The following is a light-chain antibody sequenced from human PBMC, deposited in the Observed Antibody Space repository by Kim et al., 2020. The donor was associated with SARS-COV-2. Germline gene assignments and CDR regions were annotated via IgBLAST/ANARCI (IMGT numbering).Light chain of an antibody. CDR1: SSDVGVYNH. V-gene: IGLV2-14*03. CDR2: DVS. CDR3: TSYTSTNTYV. Sequence: GPSITISCTGTSSDVGVYNHVAWYQQHPGKTPKVIIYDVSNRPSGASNRFSGSKSGNTASLTISGLQAEDEADYYCTSYTSTNTYVFGTGTKVTVL. J-gene: IGLJ1*01.